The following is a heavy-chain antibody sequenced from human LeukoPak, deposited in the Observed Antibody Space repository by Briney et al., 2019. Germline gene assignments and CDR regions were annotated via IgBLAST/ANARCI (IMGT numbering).Heavy chain of an antibody. J-gene: IGHJ3*02. Sequence: GGSLRLSCAASGFTFSSYAMSWVRQAPGKGLEWVSTISGSGGNTYYADSVKGRFTISRDNSKNTLYLQMNSLRVEDTAVYYCAKAGFYDVLTDGLDIWGQGTMVIVSS. CDR3: AKAGFYDVLTDGLDI. CDR2: ISGSGGNT. CDR1: GFTFSSYA. D-gene: IGHD3-9*01. V-gene: IGHV3-23*01.